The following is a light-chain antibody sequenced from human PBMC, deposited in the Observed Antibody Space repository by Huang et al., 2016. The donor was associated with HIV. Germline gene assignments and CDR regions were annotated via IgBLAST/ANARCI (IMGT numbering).Light chain of an antibody. J-gene: IGKJ3*01. CDR3: LQLNSYPGT. CDR2: GAS. V-gene: IGKV1-9*01. CDR1: QDISSY. Sequence: IQLTQSPSSLSASVGDRVTITCRASQDISSYLAWYQQKPGKAPDLLIYGASTWEIWAPSRFSGSGSGADFTLTINNLQPEDFATYYCLQLNSYPGTFGPGTNVDV.